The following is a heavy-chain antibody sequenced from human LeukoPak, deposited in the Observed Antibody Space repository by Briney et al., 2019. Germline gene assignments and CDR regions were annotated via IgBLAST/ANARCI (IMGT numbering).Heavy chain of an antibody. D-gene: IGHD3-22*01. V-gene: IGHV1-69*13. J-gene: IGHJ4*02. CDR1: GCTFSSYA. CDR2: IIPIFGTA. Sequence: SVKVSCKASGCTFSSYAISWVRQAPGQGLEWMGGIIPIFGTANYAQKFQGRVTITADESTSTAYMELSSLRSEDTAVYYCASQPGYYDSSGLGWGQGTLVSVSS. CDR3: ASQPGYYDSSGLG.